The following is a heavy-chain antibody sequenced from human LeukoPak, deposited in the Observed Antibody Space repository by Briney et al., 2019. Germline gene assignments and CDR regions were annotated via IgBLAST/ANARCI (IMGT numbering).Heavy chain of an antibody. Sequence: SETLSLTCTVSGGSISSGGYYWSWIRQHPGKGLEWIGYIYYSGSTYYNPSLKSRVTISVDTSKNQFSLKLTSVTAADTAVYYCARARYANAWYAFDIWSHGTMVTVSS. J-gene: IGHJ3*02. CDR1: GGSISSGGYY. CDR3: ARARYANAWYAFDI. D-gene: IGHD2-2*01. CDR2: IYYSGST. V-gene: IGHV4-31*03.